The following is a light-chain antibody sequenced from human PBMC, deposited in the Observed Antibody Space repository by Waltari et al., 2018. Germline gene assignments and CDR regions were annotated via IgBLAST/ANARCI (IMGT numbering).Light chain of an antibody. CDR1: SGSIASNF. CDR2: EDS. CDR3: QSYDSSTNWV. J-gene: IGLJ3*02. Sequence: NFVLTQPPSVSESPGKTVTISCTRSSGSIASNFVQWSQQRPGSAPTPVIYEDSHRPPGVPDRVSGSFDSSSNSADLTISGLKTEDEADYFCQSYDSSTNWVFGGGTKLTVL. V-gene: IGLV6-57*04.